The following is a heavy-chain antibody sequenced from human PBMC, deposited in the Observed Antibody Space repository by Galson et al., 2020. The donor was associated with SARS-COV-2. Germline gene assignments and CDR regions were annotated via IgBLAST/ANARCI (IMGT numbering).Heavy chain of an antibody. D-gene: IGHD3-3*02. CDR1: GFTFSSYA. CDR2: ISGSGGST. J-gene: IGHJ6*02. Sequence: GGSLRLSCAASGFTFSSYAMSWVRQAPGKGLEWVSAISGSGGSTYYADSVKGRFTISRDNSKNTLYLQMNSLRAEDTAVYYCARRDSIPHYGMDVWGQGTTVTVSS. V-gene: IGHV3-23*01. CDR3: ARRDSIPHYGMDV.